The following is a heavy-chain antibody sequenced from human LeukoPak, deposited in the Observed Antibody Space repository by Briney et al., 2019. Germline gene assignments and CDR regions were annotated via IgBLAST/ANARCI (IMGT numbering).Heavy chain of an antibody. CDR2: ISYDGSNK. J-gene: IGHJ4*02. Sequence: GGSLRLSCAASGFTFSSYAMHWVRQAPGKGLEWVAVISYDGSNKYYADSVKGRFTISRDNSKNTLYLQMNSLRAEDTAVYYCAWLPTMVRGDLDYWGQGTLVTVSS. CDR3: AWLPTMVRGDLDY. CDR1: GFTFSSYA. D-gene: IGHD3-10*01. V-gene: IGHV3-30*04.